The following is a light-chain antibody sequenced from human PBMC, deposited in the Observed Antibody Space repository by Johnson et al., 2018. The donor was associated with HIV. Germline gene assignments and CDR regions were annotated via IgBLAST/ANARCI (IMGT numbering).Light chain of an antibody. CDR1: SSNIGNNY. J-gene: IGLJ1*01. CDR3: GTWDSSLSAGEV. Sequence: QSVLTQPPSVSAAPGQKVTISCSGSSSNIGNNYVSWYQQLPGTAPKLLIYENNKRPSGIPDRFSGSKSGTSATLGITGLPHGDEADYYCGTWDSSLSAGEVFGTGTKVTVL. V-gene: IGLV1-51*02. CDR2: ENN.